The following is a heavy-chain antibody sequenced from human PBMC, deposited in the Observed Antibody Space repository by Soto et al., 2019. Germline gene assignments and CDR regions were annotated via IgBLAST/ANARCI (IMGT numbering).Heavy chain of an antibody. CDR2: IVVGSGNT. J-gene: IGHJ4*02. CDR3: TRRGYCSGGSCPLGFDY. CDR1: GFTLTSSA. D-gene: IGHD2-15*01. V-gene: IGHV1-58*02. Sequence: GASVKVSCKASGFTLTSSAMQCVRQARGQRLEWIGWIVVGSGNTNYAQKFQERVTITRDMSTSTVYMELSSLRSEDTAMYYCTRRGYCSGGSCPLGFDYWGQGTLVTVSS.